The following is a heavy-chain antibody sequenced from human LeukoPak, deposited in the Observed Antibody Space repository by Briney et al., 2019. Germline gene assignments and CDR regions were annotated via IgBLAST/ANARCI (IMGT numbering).Heavy chain of an antibody. V-gene: IGHV4-38-2*02. J-gene: IGHJ4*02. CDR3: ARVSVGLLWFGEFGY. CDR1: GYSITSGYY. Sequence: SETLSLTCTVSGYSITSGYYWGWVRQPPGKGLEWIGSISHSGSTYYNPSLKSRVTISVDTSKNQFSLKLSSVTAADTAVYYCARVSVGLLWFGEFGYWGQGTLVTVSS. CDR2: ISHSGST. D-gene: IGHD3-10*01.